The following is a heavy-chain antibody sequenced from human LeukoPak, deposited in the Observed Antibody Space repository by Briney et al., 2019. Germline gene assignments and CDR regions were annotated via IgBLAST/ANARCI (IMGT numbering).Heavy chain of an antibody. D-gene: IGHD2-15*01. CDR2: IYHSGST. J-gene: IGHJ4*02. Sequence: SETLSLTCTVSGYSISSGYYWGWIRQPPGKGLEWIGSIYHSGSTYYNPSLNSRVTMSVDTSKNQFSLKLSSVITADTAVYYCARLWSTDCSGGSCPHQPNYWGQGTLVTVSS. CDR1: GYSISSGYY. V-gene: IGHV4-38-2*02. CDR3: ARLWSTDCSGGSCPHQPNY.